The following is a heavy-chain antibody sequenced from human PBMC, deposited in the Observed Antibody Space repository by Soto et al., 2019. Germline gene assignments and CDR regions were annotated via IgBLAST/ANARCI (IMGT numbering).Heavy chain of an antibody. CDR3: ARDSATVASYYFDY. Sequence: ASVKVSCKASGYTFTTDGITWVRQAPGQGLEWMGWIGAYNGNTNYAQKFQGRVTMTTDTSTTTAYLELRSLRSDDTAVYYCARDSATVASYYFDYWGQGTLVTVSS. V-gene: IGHV1-18*01. CDR2: IGAYNGNT. D-gene: IGHD4-17*01. CDR1: GYTFTTDG. J-gene: IGHJ4*02.